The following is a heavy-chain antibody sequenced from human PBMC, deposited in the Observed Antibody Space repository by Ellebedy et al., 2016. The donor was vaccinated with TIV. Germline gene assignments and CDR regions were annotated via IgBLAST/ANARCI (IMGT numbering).Heavy chain of an antibody. V-gene: IGHV4-59*01. CDR3: AREQWRGT. Sequence: SETLSLTXTVSGGSISNYYWNWIRQPPGMGLEWLGCIYHTGGTNYNPSLESRITISLDTSKNQFSLRLTSVTAADTAVYYCAREQWRGTWGQGTLVTVSS. D-gene: IGHD6-19*01. CDR2: IYHTGGT. CDR1: GGSISNYY. J-gene: IGHJ4*02.